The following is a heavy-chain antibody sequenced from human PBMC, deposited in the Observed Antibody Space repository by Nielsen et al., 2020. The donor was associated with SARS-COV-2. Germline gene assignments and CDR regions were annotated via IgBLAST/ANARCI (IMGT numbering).Heavy chain of an antibody. CDR3: AKFGVRGVPDESHFDY. J-gene: IGHJ4*02. Sequence: GESLKISCAASGFTFSSYGMHWVRQAPGKGLEWVAVIWYDGSNKYYADSVKGRFTISRDNSKNTLYLQMNSLRAEDTAVYYCAKFGVRGVPDESHFDYWGQGTLVTVSS. CDR1: GFTFSSYG. V-gene: IGHV3-30*02. D-gene: IGHD3-10*01. CDR2: IWYDGSNK.